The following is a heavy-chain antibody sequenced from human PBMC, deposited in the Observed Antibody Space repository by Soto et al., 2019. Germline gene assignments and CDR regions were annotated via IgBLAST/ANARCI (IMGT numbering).Heavy chain of an antibody. D-gene: IGHD6-19*01. CDR1: AFTFSYYA. Sequence: WSLRLSCSASAFTFSYYAMGWFRQALRKGLEWVSVLSDRGDTTYYADSVKGRFTISRDNSNNALFLQMSSLRDEDTAIYYCAKDARRTDGWYYFDYWGQGALVTVSS. V-gene: IGHV3-23*01. CDR2: LSDRGDTT. CDR3: AKDARRTDGWYYFDY. J-gene: IGHJ4*02.